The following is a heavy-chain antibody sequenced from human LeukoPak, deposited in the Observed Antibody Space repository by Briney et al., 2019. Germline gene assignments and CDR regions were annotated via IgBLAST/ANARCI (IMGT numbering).Heavy chain of an antibody. CDR2: ISSSSSTI. D-gene: IGHD3-16*01. CDR3: ARAHVEGSPDY. V-gene: IGHV3-48*04. CDR1: GFTFSSYS. J-gene: IGHJ4*02. Sequence: QPGGSLRLSCAASGFTFSSYSMNWVRQAPGKGLEWVSYISSSSSTIYYADSVKGRFTISRDNAKNSLYLQMNSLRAEDTAVYYCARAHVEGSPDYWGQGTLVTVSS.